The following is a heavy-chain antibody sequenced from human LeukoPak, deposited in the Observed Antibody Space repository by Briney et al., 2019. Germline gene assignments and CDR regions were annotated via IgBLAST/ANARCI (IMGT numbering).Heavy chain of an antibody. CDR2: ISYDGSNK. Sequence: GGSLRLSCAASGFTFSSYAIHWVRQAPGKGLEWVAVISYDGSNKYYADSVKGRFTISRDNSKNTLYLQMNSLRAEDTAVYYCAKLGEAAALDYWGQGTLVTVSS. J-gene: IGHJ4*02. CDR1: GFTFSSYA. CDR3: AKLGEAAALDY. D-gene: IGHD6-13*01. V-gene: IGHV3-30*04.